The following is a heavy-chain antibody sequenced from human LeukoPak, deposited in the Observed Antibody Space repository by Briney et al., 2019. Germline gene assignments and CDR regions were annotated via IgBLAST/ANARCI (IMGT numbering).Heavy chain of an antibody. V-gene: IGHV1-46*01. CDR1: GYTFTSYY. D-gene: IGHD4-17*01. Sequence: WASVKVSCKASGYTFTSYYMHWVRQAPGQGLEWMGMINPSGGSTSYAQKFQGRVTMTRDTSTSTVYMELSSLRSEDTAVYYCARAYGDYGIFDYWGQGTLVTVSS. CDR2: INPSGGST. J-gene: IGHJ4*02. CDR3: ARAYGDYGIFDY.